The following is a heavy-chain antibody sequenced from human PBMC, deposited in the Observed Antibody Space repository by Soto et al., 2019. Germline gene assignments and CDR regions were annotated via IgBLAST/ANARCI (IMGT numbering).Heavy chain of an antibody. CDR1: GFTFSSYG. CDR3: AKGMGRAARYYYGMDV. CDR2: ISYDGSNK. D-gene: IGHD6-6*01. V-gene: IGHV3-30*18. Sequence: QVQLVESGGGVVQPGRSLRLSCAASGFTFSSYGMHWVRQAPGKGLEWVAVISYDGSNKYYADSVKGRFTISRDNSKNTLYLHMNSMRAEDTAVYYVAKGMGRAARYYYGMDVWGQGTTVTVSS. J-gene: IGHJ6*02.